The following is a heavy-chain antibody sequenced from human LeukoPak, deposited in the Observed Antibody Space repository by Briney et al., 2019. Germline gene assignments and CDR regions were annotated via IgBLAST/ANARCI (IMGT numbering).Heavy chain of an antibody. CDR3: ARHLVGYSNYDP. Sequence: PSETLSLTCAVSGGSISSGGYSWSWIRQPPGKGLEWIGYIYYSGSTNYNPSLKSRVTISVDTSKNQFSLKLSSVTAADTAVYYCARHLVGYSNYDPWGQGTLVTVSS. J-gene: IGHJ5*02. CDR2: IYYSGST. CDR1: GGSISSGGYS. V-gene: IGHV4-61*08. D-gene: IGHD4-11*01.